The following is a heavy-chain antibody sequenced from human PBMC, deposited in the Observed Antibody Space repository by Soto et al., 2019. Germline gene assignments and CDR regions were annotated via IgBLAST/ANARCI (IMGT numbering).Heavy chain of an antibody. J-gene: IGHJ6*02. CDR2: IIPIFGRA. V-gene: IGHV1-69*12. D-gene: IGHD2-15*01. CDR3: ASAPTYSDHGMVVPAKYGMDV. CDR1: GGTFSSYA. Sequence: QLQLVQSGAEVTKPGSSVKVSCNASGGTFSSYAFSWVRQAPGQGREWMGGIIPIFGRANYAQKFQGRVTITADEAPSTGYMELSSLRPEDTAVYYCASAPTYSDHGMVVPAKYGMDVWGQGTTVTVSS.